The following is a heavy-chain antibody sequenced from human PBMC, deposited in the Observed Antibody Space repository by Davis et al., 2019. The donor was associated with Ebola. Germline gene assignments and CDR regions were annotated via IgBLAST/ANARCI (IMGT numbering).Heavy chain of an antibody. J-gene: IGHJ4*02. CDR1: GFTFSSYA. Sequence: GESLKISCAASGFTFSSYAMHWVRQAPGKGLEWVAVISYDGSNKYYADSVKGRFTSSRDNSKNTLYLQMNSLRDEDTAVYYCARGTTMPDWGQGTLVTVSS. V-gene: IGHV3-30-3*01. CDR3: ARGTTMPD. D-gene: IGHD1-7*01. CDR2: ISYDGSNK.